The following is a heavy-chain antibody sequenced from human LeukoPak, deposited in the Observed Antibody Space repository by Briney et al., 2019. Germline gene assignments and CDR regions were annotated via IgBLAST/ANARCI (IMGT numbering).Heavy chain of an antibody. CDR2: FSATDGSA. D-gene: IGHD6-13*01. V-gene: IGHV3-23*01. CDR1: GITFSSYA. CDR3: ARAKIAAAGTGAFDV. J-gene: IGHJ3*01. Sequence: PGGSLRLSCAASGITFSSYAMTWVRQAPGKGLEWVSAFSATDGSAQYAESVEGRFTISRDNSKNTLFLQMNSLGAEDTAVYYCARAKIAAAGTGAFDVWGQGTLVTVSS.